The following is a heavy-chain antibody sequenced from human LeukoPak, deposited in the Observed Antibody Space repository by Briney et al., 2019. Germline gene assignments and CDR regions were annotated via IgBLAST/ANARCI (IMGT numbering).Heavy chain of an antibody. Sequence: QPGGSLRLSCAGSGFTFSTYAMSWVRQAPGKGLEWVSTFSSGGSIWYADSVKGRFTVSRDNGKNSLLLQMNSLRAEDTALYYCARGYSRAAFDIWGQGTVVAVSS. CDR1: GFTFSTYA. V-gene: IGHV3-23*01. CDR2: FSSGGSI. J-gene: IGHJ3*02. D-gene: IGHD2-15*01. CDR3: ARGYSRAAFDI.